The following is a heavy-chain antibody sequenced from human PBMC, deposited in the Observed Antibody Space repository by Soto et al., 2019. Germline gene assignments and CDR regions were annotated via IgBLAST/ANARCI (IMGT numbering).Heavy chain of an antibody. V-gene: IGHV3-49*04. D-gene: IGHD3-22*01. Sequence: GGSLRLSCTASGFTFGDYAMSWVRQAPGKGLEWVGFIRSKAYGGTTEYAASVKGGFTISRDDSKSIAYLQMNSLKTEDTAVYYCTRESAYYDSSGYYYPFDYWGQGTLVTVSS. J-gene: IGHJ4*02. CDR1: GFTFGDYA. CDR2: IRSKAYGGTT. CDR3: TRESAYYDSSGYYYPFDY.